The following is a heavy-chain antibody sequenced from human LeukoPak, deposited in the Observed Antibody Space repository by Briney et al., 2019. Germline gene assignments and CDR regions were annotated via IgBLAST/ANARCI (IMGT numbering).Heavy chain of an antibody. CDR3: ARDSQVDYYDSSGYYY. CDR2: IIPILGIA. CDR1: GGTFSSYA. J-gene: IGHJ4*02. V-gene: IGHV1-69*04. D-gene: IGHD3-22*01. Sequence: SVKVSCKASGGTFSSYAISWVRQAPGQGLEWMGSIIPILGIANYAQKFQGRVTITADKSTSTAYMELSSLRSEDTAVYYCARDSQVDYYDSSGYYYWGQGTLVTVSS.